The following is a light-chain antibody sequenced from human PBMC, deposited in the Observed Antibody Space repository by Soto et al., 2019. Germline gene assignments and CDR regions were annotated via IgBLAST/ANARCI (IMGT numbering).Light chain of an antibody. J-gene: IGKJ4*01. CDR3: QQYYSIPLT. Sequence: DIVMTQSPDSLAVSLGERATINCKSSQSVLYSSNNKNYLAWYQQKPGQPPKLLIYWASTRESGVPDRFSGSGSGTDFTHTSSSLQAEDVAVYYCQQYYSIPLTFGGGTKVEIK. CDR2: WAS. V-gene: IGKV4-1*01. CDR1: QSVLYSSNNKNY.